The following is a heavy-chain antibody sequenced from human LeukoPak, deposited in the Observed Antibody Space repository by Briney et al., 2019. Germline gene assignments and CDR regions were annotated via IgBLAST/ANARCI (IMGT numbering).Heavy chain of an antibody. CDR1: GGTFSSYA. CDR3: AREGLREEEMYDY. V-gene: IGHV1-69*05. D-gene: IGHD5-24*01. CDR2: IIPIFGTA. Sequence: SVKVSCKASGGTFSSYAISWVRQAPGQGLEWMRGIIPIFGTANYAQKFQGRVTITTDESTSTAYMELSSLRSEDTAVYYCAREGLREEEMYDYWGQGTLVTVSS. J-gene: IGHJ4*02.